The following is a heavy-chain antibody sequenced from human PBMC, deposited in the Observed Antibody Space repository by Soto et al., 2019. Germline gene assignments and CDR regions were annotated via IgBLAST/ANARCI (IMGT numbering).Heavy chain of an antibody. V-gene: IGHV1-69*01. CDR3: ARVPWVGATTQPTGIDY. CDR1: GGTFSSYA. CDR2: IIPIFGTA. D-gene: IGHD1-26*01. J-gene: IGHJ4*02. Sequence: QVQLVQSGAEVKKPGSSVKVSCKASGGTFSSYAISWVRQAPGQGLEWMGGIIPIFGTANYAQKFQGRVTITADESTSTAYMELSSLRSEDTAVYYCARVPWVGATTQPTGIDYWGQGTLVTVSS.